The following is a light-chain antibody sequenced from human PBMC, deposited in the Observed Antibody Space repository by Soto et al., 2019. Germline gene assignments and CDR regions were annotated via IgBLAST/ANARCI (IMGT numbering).Light chain of an antibody. CDR3: SSYTSSSTWL. Sequence: QSALTQPASVSGSPGQSITISCTGTSSDVGAYNYVSWYQQHPGKAPKLMIYEVSNRPSGVSNRFSGSKSANTASLTISGLQAGDESDYYCSSYTSSSTWLFGGGTKLTFL. J-gene: IGLJ3*02. V-gene: IGLV2-14*03. CDR1: SSDVGAYNY. CDR2: EVS.